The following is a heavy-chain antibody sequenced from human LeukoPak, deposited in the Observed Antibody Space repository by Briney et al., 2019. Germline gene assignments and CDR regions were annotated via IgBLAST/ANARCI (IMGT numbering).Heavy chain of an antibody. V-gene: IGHV4-59*06. Sequence: SETLSLTCTVSGGSISSYYWNWIRQPPGKGLEWIGYIYYSGSTYYNPSLKSRVTISVDTSKNQFSLKLSSVTAADTAVYYCARGSVLWFGESRGAFDIWGQGTMVTVSS. J-gene: IGHJ3*02. D-gene: IGHD3-10*01. CDR1: GGSISSYY. CDR2: IYYSGST. CDR3: ARGSVLWFGESRGAFDI.